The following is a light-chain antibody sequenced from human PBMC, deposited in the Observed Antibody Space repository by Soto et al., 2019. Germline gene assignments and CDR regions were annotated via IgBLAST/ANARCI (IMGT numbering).Light chain of an antibody. CDR1: QSVPRN. Sequence: ESVLTQSPATLSFSPGERATLSFSSSQSVPRNALAWYQQKPGQAPRLLIYGAYTRAAGVPARFSGSGSGTEFTLTITSLQSEDIALYYCQQYNIWPPITFGQGTRLEIK. V-gene: IGKV3-15*01. CDR3: QQYNIWPPIT. CDR2: GAY. J-gene: IGKJ5*01.